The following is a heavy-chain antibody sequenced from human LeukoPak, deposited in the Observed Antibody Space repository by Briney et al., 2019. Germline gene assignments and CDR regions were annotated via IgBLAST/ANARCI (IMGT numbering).Heavy chain of an antibody. CDR3: SRNASSLGAGALHI. CDR2: VYYSGST. V-gene: IGHV4-39*01. J-gene: IGHJ3*02. D-gene: IGHD2-2*01. Sequence: SETLSLTRTLCGGSISSSSLYWDWIRQPPGKGREWIGSVYYSGSTIYNASPKSLVTISVDTSKNQYSLKLSSVTAADTAVYYCSRNASSLGAGALHIRRQGTIVTVSS. CDR1: GGSISSSSLY.